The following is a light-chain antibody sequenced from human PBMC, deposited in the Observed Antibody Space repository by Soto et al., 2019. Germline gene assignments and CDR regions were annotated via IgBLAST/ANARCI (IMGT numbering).Light chain of an antibody. CDR3: HQYGSSPGT. CDR1: QSVTSYY. J-gene: IGKJ1*01. CDR2: GAY. V-gene: IGKV3-20*01. Sequence: ESVLTQSPATRSLCPRARATHSCRTSQSVTSYYLAWYQQTPGQGPRLLIFGAYIRDTGIPDSFSGSGSGTDFSLHIRRLEPEDFGVYYCHQYGSSPGTFGQGTKVDI.